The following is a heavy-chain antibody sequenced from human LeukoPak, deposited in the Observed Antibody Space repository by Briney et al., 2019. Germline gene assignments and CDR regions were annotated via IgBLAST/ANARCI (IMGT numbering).Heavy chain of an antibody. CDR3: ARQGASYGDYVWGYYYMDV. V-gene: IGHV4-34*01. Sequence: SETLSLTCAVYGGSFSDYYWIWIRQSPGKGLEWIGHINHSGSANYNPSLKSRITISVDSSRNQFSLELTSVTAADTAVYYCARQGASYGDYVWGYYYMDVWGRGTTVIVSS. J-gene: IGHJ6*03. D-gene: IGHD4-17*01. CDR1: GGSFSDYY. CDR2: INHSGSA.